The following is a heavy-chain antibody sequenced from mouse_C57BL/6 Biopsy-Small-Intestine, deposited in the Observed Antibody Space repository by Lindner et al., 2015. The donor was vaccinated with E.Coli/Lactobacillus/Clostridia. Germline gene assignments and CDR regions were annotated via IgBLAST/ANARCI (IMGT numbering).Heavy chain of an antibody. Sequence: VQLQESGPGLAKPSQTLSLTCSVTGYSITSDYWNWIRKFPGNKLEYMGYISYSGFTYYNPSLTSRISITRDTSKNQYYLQLNSVTTEDIATYYCARIYDGYYGAMDYWGQGTSVTVSS. CDR3: ARIYDGYYGAMDY. V-gene: IGHV3-8*01. D-gene: IGHD2-3*01. CDR1: GYSITSDY. CDR2: ISYSGFT. J-gene: IGHJ4*01.